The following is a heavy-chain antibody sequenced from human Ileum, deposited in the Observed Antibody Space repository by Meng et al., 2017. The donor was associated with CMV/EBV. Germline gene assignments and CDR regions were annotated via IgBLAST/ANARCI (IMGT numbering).Heavy chain of an antibody. J-gene: IGHJ5*02. CDR1: GGSFSGYY. Sequence: AVDGGSFSGYYWSWIRQPPGKGLEWIGEINHSGSTNYNPSLKSRVTISVDTSKNQFSLKLSSVTAADTAVYYCARGRIQLWHNWFDPWGQGTLVTVS. CDR3: ARGRIQLWHNWFDP. CDR2: INHSGST. V-gene: IGHV4-34*01. D-gene: IGHD5-18*01.